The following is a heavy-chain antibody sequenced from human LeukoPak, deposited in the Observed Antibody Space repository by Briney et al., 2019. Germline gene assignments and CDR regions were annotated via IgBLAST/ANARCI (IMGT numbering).Heavy chain of an antibody. CDR1: GFTFSTYG. D-gene: IGHD7-27*01. CDR3: VRDLHWGGFDV. Sequence: GVSLRLSCAASGFTFSTYGMNWVRQAPGKGLEWVSGISPSGDITYYADSVMGRFSISRDNPKSTVSLQMSSLRAEDTALYYCVRDLHWGGFDVWGQGTMVTVSS. J-gene: IGHJ3*01. CDR2: ISPSGDIT. V-gene: IGHV3-23*01.